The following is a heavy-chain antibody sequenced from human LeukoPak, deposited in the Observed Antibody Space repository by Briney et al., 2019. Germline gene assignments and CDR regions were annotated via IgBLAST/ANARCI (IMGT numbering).Heavy chain of an antibody. CDR3: AKDQIGWAPGYVSGPLDQ. J-gene: IGHJ4*02. D-gene: IGHD6-19*01. Sequence: PGRPLRLSCAASGFSFTMYGIHWVRQAPGKGLEWVAVISTDGNNEYYANSVKGRFTISRGNSKNTVYLQMTSLRTEDTAVYYCAKDQIGWAPGYVSGPLDQWGQGTLVTVSS. CDR2: ISTDGNNE. CDR1: GFSFTMYG. V-gene: IGHV3-30*18.